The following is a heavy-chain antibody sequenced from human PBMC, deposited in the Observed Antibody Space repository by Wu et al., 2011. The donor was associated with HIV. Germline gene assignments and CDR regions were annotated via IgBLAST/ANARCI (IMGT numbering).Heavy chain of an antibody. CDR1: GGTFSTYA. CDR3: ARAYDLWSGPGYYYYMDV. Sequence: QVQLVQSGAEVKKPGSSVKVSCKASGGTFSTYAFSWVRQAPGQGPEWMGRVIPILGTTNYAQKFQGRVTITADESTSTTYLELSSLRSEDTAVYYCARAYDLWSGPGYYYYMDVWGKGTTVTVSS. D-gene: IGHD3-3*01. CDR2: VIPILGTT. J-gene: IGHJ6*03. V-gene: IGHV1-69*11.